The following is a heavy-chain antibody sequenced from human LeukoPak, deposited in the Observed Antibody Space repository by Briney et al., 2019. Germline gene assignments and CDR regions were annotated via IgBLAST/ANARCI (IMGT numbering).Heavy chain of an antibody. V-gene: IGHV3-15*01. J-gene: IGHJ6*02. CDR2: IKSKTDGGKT. Sequence: GGSLRLSCAASGFAFSNAWMSWVRQAPGKGLEWVGRIKSKTDGGKTDYAAPVKGRFTISRDDSKNTLYLQMNSLKTEDTAVYYRTTERVITGTTGDYYYGMDVWGQGTTVTVSS. CDR1: GFAFSNAW. D-gene: IGHD1-20*01. CDR3: TTERVITGTTGDYYYGMDV.